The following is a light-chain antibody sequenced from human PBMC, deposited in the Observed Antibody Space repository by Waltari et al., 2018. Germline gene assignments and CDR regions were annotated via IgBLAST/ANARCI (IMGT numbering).Light chain of an antibody. V-gene: IGLV3-21*02. CDR2: GDS. CDR1: NIGSES. CDR3: QVWNSGSTHMV. Sequence: SYVLTQPPSVSVAPGQTASITCGGNNIGSESVHWYQQTPGQAPVLVVYGDSDRPSGIRGRFSGSNSGNTATLTISRVEAGDDADYYCQVWNSGSTHMVFGGGTKLTVL. J-gene: IGLJ2*01.